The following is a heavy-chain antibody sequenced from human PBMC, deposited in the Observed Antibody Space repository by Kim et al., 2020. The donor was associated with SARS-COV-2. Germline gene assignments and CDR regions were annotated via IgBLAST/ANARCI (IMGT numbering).Heavy chain of an antibody. D-gene: IGHD3-9*01. J-gene: IGHJ5*02. CDR2: INTNTGNP. V-gene: IGHV7-4-1*02. CDR1: GYTFTSYA. CDR3: ARAPSYYDILTGYVWGDWFDP. Sequence: ASVKVSCKASGYTFTSYAMNWVRQAPGQGLEWMGWINTNTGNPTYAQGFTGRFVFSLDTSVSTAYLQISSLKAEDTAVYYCARAPSYYDILTGYVWGDWFDPWGQGTLVTVSS.